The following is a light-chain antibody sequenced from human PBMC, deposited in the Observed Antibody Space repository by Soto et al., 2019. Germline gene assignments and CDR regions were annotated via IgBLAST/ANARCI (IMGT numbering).Light chain of an antibody. CDR3: QQYGSSPWT. V-gene: IGKV3D-20*01. J-gene: IGKJ1*01. CDR2: DAS. CDR1: QGISSK. Sequence: TQSPSSLSAFVGDRVTITCRASQGISSKLAWYQQKPGLAPRLLIYDASSRATGIPDRFSGSGSGTDFTLTISRLEPEDFAVYYCQQYGSSPWTFGQGTKVDIK.